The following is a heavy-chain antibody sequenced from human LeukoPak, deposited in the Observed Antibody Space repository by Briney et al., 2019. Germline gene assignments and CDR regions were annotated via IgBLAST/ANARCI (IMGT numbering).Heavy chain of an antibody. D-gene: IGHD1-26*01. CDR1: GYTFTSYY. CDR3: ARMYSGSYASVSFDY. CDR2: INPSGGST. Sequence: GASVNVSCKASGYTFTSYYMHWVRQAPGQGLEWMGIINPSGGSTSYAQKFQGRVTMTRDTSTSTVYMELSSLRSEDTAVYYCARMYSGSYASVSFDYWGQGTLVTVSS. J-gene: IGHJ4*02. V-gene: IGHV1-46*01.